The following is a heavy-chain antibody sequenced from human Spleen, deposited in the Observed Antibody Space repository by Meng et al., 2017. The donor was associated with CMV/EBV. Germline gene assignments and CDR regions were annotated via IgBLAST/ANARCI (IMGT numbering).Heavy chain of an antibody. V-gene: IGHV3-7*01. CDR3: ARDPSSSFYYYYYGMDV. J-gene: IGHJ6*02. CDR2: IKQDGSEK. Sequence: GGSLRLSCAASGFTFSSYWMSWVRQAPGKGLEWVANIKQDGSEKYYVDSVKGRFTISRDNAKNSLYLQMNSLIAEDTAVYYCARDPSSSFYYYYYGMDVWGQGATVTVSS. CDR1: GFTFSSYW. D-gene: IGHD6-6*01.